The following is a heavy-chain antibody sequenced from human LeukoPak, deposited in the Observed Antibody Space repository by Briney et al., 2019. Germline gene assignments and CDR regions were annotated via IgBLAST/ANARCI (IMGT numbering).Heavy chain of an antibody. CDR2: ISGSGGST. Sequence: PGGSLRLSCAASGFTFSSYGMSWVRQAPGKGLEWVSAISGSGGSTYYADSVKGRFTISRDNSKNTLYLQMNSLRAEDTAVYYCAKDGYSSGWYLWFDPWGQGTLVSVSS. CDR1: GFTFSSYG. CDR3: AKDGYSSGWYLWFDP. J-gene: IGHJ5*02. D-gene: IGHD6-19*01. V-gene: IGHV3-23*01.